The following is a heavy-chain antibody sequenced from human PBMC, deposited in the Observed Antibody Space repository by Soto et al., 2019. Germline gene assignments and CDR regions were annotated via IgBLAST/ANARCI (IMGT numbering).Heavy chain of an antibody. CDR1: GFTFSNAW. Sequence: NPGGSLRLSCAASGFTFSNAWMSWVRQAPGKGLEWVGRIKSKTDGGTTDYAAPVKGRFTISRDDSKNTLYLQMNSLKTEDTAVYYCTTSLFPLPGGSYSGDYYYGMDVWGQGTTVTVSS. CDR3: TTSLFPLPGGSYSGDYYYGMDV. D-gene: IGHD1-26*01. J-gene: IGHJ6*02. CDR2: IKSKTDGGTT. V-gene: IGHV3-15*01.